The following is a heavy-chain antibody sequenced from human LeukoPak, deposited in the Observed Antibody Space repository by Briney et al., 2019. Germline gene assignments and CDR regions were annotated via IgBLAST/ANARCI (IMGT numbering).Heavy chain of an antibody. D-gene: IGHD2-8*01. CDR2: TYYRSKWYN. J-gene: IGHJ4*02. Sequence: SQTLSLTCAISGDSVSSNSVAWNWIRQSPSRGFEWLGRTYYRSKWYNDYAVSVRSRITINPDTSKNQFSVQLNSVTAADTAVYYCARRLHGVCLDWGQGTLVTVSS. CDR3: ARRLHGVCLD. CDR1: GDSVSSNSVA. V-gene: IGHV6-1*01.